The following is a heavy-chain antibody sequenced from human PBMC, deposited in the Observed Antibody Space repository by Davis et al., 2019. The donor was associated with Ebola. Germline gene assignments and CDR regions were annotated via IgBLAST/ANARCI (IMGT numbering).Heavy chain of an antibody. J-gene: IGHJ4*02. CDR2: IKGDGSVT. V-gene: IGHV3-74*01. Sequence: GESLKISCAASGFTFNKYWMHWVRQAPEKGLVWVANIKGDGSVTSYADSVKGRFSISRDNAKNTVSLQINSLRADDTAVYYCVRTTYGAPEYWGQGTLVTVSS. CDR3: VRTTYGAPEY. D-gene: IGHD4-17*01. CDR1: GFTFNKYW.